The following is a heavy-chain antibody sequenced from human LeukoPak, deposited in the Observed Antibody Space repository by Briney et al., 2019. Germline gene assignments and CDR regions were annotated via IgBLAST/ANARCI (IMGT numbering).Heavy chain of an antibody. CDR3: ARGNSDYPYFFDS. Sequence: KASGILSLTCTVSGGSMTHYFWNWIRQPPGKGLEWIGYTHTSGSPDYSRSLKSRVTISLDRSKTQFSLKLTSVTAADTAMYYCARGNSDYPYFFDSWGQGALVTVSS. V-gene: IGHV4-4*09. J-gene: IGHJ4*02. CDR1: GGSMTHYF. CDR2: THTSGSP. D-gene: IGHD5-12*01.